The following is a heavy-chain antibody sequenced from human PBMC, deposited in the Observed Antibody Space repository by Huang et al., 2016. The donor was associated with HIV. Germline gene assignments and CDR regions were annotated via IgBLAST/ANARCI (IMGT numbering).Heavy chain of an antibody. J-gene: IGHJ4*02. V-gene: IGHV4-34*01. D-gene: IGHD3-10*01. CDR2: VNHRGSA. Sequence: QVRLEQWGPNLLKPSDTLSLKCAVYGGSFSDYFWTWIRQSPVKGLEWIGEVNHRGSATHNPSRRSGGSMSVDSSKNQFYLNLTSVTAADTAVYFCARPKMTATPSDSSWSYFDFWGRGTPFTVSS. CDR1: GGSFSDYF. CDR3: ARPKMTATPSDSSWSYFDF.